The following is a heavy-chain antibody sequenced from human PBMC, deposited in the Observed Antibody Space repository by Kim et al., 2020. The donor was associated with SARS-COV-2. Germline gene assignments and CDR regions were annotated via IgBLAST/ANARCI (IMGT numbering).Heavy chain of an antibody. Sequence: GGSLRLSCAASGFTFSSYAMHWVRQAPGKGLEWVAVISYDGSNKYYADSVKGRFTISRDNSKNTLYLQMNSLRAEDTAVYYCARTPLGGSYYDWGQGTLVTVSS. CDR3: ARTPLGGSYYD. V-gene: IGHV3-30*04. J-gene: IGHJ4*02. CDR2: ISYDGSNK. D-gene: IGHD1-26*01. CDR1: GFTFSSYA.